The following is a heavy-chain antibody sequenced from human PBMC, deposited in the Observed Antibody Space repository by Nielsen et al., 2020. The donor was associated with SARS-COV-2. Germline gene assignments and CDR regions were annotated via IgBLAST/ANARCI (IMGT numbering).Heavy chain of an antibody. V-gene: IGHV1-24*01. D-gene: IGHD3-10*01. CDR3: ATQPTTGVLLWFGELWFF. CDR1: GYTLTELS. J-gene: IGHJ4*02. Sequence: ASVKVSCKVSGYTLTELSMHWVRQAPGKGLEWMGGFDPEDGETIYAQKFQGRVTMTEDTSTDTAYMELSSLRSEDTAVYYCATQPTTGVLLWFGELWFFWGQGTLVTVSS. CDR2: FDPEDGET.